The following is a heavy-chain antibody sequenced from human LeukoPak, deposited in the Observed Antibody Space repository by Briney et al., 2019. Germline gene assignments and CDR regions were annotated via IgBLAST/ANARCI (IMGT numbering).Heavy chain of an antibody. V-gene: IGHV4-39*07. Sequence: SETLSLTCRVAGGSIGITSYYWGWIRQPPGNGLEGIASIYHSGETFYNPSLESRVAISVNTSNNEVFRDLSSVTAADTAMNYCAETNTPDWFDPWGRGTLVTVSS. J-gene: IGHJ5*02. CDR2: IYHSGET. CDR3: AETNTPDWFDP. D-gene: IGHD2-8*01. CDR1: GGSIGITSYY.